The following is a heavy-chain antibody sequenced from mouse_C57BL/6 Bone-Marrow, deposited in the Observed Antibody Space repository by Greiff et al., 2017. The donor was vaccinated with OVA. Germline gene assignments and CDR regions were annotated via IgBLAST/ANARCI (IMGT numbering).Heavy chain of an antibody. Sequence: EVKLMESGGGLVKPGGSLKLSCAASGFTFSSYAMSWVRQTPEKRLEWVATISDGGSYTYYPDNVKGRFTISRDNAKNNLYLQMSHLKSEDTAMYYCARGRLYAMDYWGQGTSVTVSS. J-gene: IGHJ4*01. CDR1: GFTFSSYA. V-gene: IGHV5-4*03. CDR2: ISDGGSYT. CDR3: ARGRLYAMDY.